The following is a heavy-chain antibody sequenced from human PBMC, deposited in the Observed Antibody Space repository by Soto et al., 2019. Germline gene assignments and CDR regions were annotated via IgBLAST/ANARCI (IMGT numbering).Heavy chain of an antibody. D-gene: IGHD3-22*01. V-gene: IGHV4-34*01. CDR2: INHSGAT. CDR1: GGSFTDYY. CDR3: ARNYYDSGRFGLDP. Sequence: QVRLPQWGAGLLKPSETLSLTCAVYGGSFTDYYWSWIRQPPGKGLEWIGEINHSGATNYNPSLKSRVTTSLDTSKNPFSLKLSSVTAADTAVYYCARNYYDSGRFGLDPWGQGTQVTVSS. J-gene: IGHJ5*02.